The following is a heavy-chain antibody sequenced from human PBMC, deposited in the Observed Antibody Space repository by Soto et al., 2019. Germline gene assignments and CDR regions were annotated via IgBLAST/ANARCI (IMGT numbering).Heavy chain of an antibody. CDR2: ISSSSSTI. CDR1: GFTFSSYS. CDR3: ARQPERIAQIGWFDP. J-gene: IGHJ5*02. Sequence: EVQLVESGGGLVQPGGSLRLSCAASGFTFSSYSMNWVRQAPGKGLECVSYISSSSSTIYYADSVKGRFTISRDNAKNSLDLQMNSLRAEDTAVYYCARQPERIAQIGWFDPWGQGTLVTVSS. D-gene: IGHD6-13*01. V-gene: IGHV3-48*01.